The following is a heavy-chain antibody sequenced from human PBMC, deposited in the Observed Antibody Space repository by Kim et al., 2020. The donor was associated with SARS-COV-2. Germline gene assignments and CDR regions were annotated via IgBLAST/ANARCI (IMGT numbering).Heavy chain of an antibody. J-gene: IGHJ1*01. CDR3: ARDGYQLLLQH. CDR1: GFTVSSNY. Sequence: GGSLRLSCAASGFTVSSNYMSWVRQAPGKGLEWVSVIYSGGSTYYADSVKGRFTISRDNSKNTLYLQMNSLRAEDTAVYYCARDGYQLLLQHWGQGTLVTVSS. D-gene: IGHD2-2*01. CDR2: IYSGGST. V-gene: IGHV3-53*01.